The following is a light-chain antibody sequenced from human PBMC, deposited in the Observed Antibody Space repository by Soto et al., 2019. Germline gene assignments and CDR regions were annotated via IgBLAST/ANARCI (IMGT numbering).Light chain of an antibody. J-gene: IGKJ3*01. CDR3: QQSYSTRFT. Sequence: FQMTQSPSSLSASVGDRVTITCRASQSINTYLNWYQFKPGKAPKLLIFSSSNLQTGVPSRFSGSGSGTHFTLTITRLQPEDSATYCCQQSYSTRFTFGPGTQVEI. CDR1: QSINTY. V-gene: IGKV1-39*01. CDR2: SSS.